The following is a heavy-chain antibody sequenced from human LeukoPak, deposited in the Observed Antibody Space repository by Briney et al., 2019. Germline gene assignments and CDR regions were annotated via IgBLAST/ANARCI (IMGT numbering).Heavy chain of an antibody. D-gene: IGHD4-11*01. CDR2: IYTSGST. CDR3: ARGRVSSSTWYSTYYYFFYMDF. V-gene: IGHV4-61*02. CDR1: GGSISSGSYY. J-gene: IGHJ6*03. Sequence: SETLSLTCTVSGGSISSGSYYWSWIRQPAGKGLEWIGRIYTSGSTNYNPSLNGRVSISRDTSKNFFSLRLRSVTAADTAVYFCARGRVSSSTWYSTYYYFFYMDFWGKGTTVTVSS.